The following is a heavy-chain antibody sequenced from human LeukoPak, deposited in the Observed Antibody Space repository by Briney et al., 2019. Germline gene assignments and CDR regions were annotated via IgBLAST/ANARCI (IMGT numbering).Heavy chain of an antibody. CDR2: IYYSGST. CDR3: ARTHDFWSGYYYMDV. D-gene: IGHD3-3*01. V-gene: IGHV4-59*01. J-gene: IGHJ6*03. Sequence: SETLSLTCTVSGGSISSYYWSWIRQPPGKGLEWIGYIYYSGSTNYNPSLKSRVTISVDTSTNQFPLKLSSVTAADTAVYYCARTHDFWSGYYYMDVWGKGTTVTVSS. CDR1: GGSISSYY.